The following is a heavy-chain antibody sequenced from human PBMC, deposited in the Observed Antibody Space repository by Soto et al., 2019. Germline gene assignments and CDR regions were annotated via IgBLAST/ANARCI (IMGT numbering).Heavy chain of an antibody. D-gene: IGHD2-2*01. Sequence: QVQLQESGPGLVKPSETLSLTCTVSGGSISSYYWSWIRQPPGKGLEWIGYIYYSGSTNYNPSLKGRAPISVDTSKNQFPLKLSSVTAADTAVYYCARGSRDVQHCSSTSCYSFDYWGQGTLVTVSS. CDR2: IYYSGST. CDR1: GGSISSYY. J-gene: IGHJ4*02. CDR3: ARGSRDVQHCSSTSCYSFDY. V-gene: IGHV4-59*12.